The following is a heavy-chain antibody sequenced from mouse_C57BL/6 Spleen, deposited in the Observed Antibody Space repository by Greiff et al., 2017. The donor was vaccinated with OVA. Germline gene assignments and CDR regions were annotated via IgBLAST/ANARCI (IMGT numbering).Heavy chain of an antibody. CDR1: GYAFSSYW. CDR3: ARAYDYPAWFAY. Sequence: VQLQQSGAELVKPGASVKISCKASGYAFSSYWMNWVKQRPGKGLEWIGQIYPGDGDTNYNGKFKGKATLTADKSSSTASMQLSSLTSEDSAVYFCARAYDYPAWFAYWGQGTLVTVSA. J-gene: IGHJ3*01. CDR2: IYPGDGDT. V-gene: IGHV1-80*01. D-gene: IGHD2-4*01.